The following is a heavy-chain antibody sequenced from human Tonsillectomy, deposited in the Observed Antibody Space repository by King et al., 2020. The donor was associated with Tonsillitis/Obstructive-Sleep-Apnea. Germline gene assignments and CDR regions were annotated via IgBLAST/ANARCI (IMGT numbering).Heavy chain of an antibody. CDR1: GGSVSSTSYY. V-gene: IGHV4-39*01. Sequence: QLQESGPGLVKPSETLSLTCTVSGGSVSSTSYYWGWVRQPPGKGLEWIGSIYYSGTTYYHPSLESRATVSVDTSKNQFSLKLNSMTAADTAVYYCARHVDYTREYYYCMDVWGTGTTVTVAS. D-gene: IGHD4-11*01. CDR2: IYYSGTT. J-gene: IGHJ6*03. CDR3: ARHVDYTREYYYCMDV.